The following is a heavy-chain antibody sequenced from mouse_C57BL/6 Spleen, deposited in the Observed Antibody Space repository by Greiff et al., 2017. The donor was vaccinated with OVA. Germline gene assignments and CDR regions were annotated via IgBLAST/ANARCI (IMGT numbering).Heavy chain of an antibody. V-gene: IGHV1-55*01. J-gene: IGHJ1*03. CDR3: ARAITRYFDV. Sequence: VKLQQPGAELVKPGASVKMSCKASGYTFTSYWITWVKQRPGQGLEWIGDIYPGSGSTNYNEKFKSKATLTVDTSSSTAYMQLSSLTSEDSAVYYCARAITRYFDVWGTGTTVTVSS. D-gene: IGHD2-4*01. CDR1: GYTFTSYW. CDR2: IYPGSGST.